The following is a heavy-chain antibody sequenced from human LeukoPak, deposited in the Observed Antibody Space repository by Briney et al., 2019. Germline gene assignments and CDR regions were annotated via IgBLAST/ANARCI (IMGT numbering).Heavy chain of an antibody. CDR3: ARGGSSGYPDY. CDR2: INSDGRST. V-gene: IGHV3-74*01. Sequence: PGGSLRLSCAPSGFTFSSYWMHWVRQAPGKGLVWVSRINSDGRSTSYADSVKGRFTISRDNAKNTLYLQMNSLRAEDTAVYYCARGGSSGYPDYWGQGTLVTVSS. J-gene: IGHJ4*02. CDR1: GFTFSSYW. D-gene: IGHD3-22*01.